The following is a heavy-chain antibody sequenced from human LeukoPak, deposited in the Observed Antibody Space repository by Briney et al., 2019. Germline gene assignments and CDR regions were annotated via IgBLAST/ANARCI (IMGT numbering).Heavy chain of an antibody. J-gene: IGHJ4*02. CDR3: ARGQEQWEPASY. CDR1: GYTFTSYD. D-gene: IGHD1-26*01. CDR2: MNPNSGNT. Sequence: ASVKVSCKASGYTFTSYDINWVRQATGQGLEWMGWMNPNSGNTGYAQKFQGRVTITRNTSISTAYMELSSLRSEDTAVYHCARGQEQWEPASYWGQGTLVTVSS. V-gene: IGHV1-8*03.